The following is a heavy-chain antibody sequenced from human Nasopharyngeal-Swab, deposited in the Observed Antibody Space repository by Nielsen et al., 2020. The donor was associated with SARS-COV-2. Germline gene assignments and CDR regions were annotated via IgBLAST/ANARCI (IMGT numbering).Heavy chain of an antibody. CDR2: SWYDGRNA. CDR3: AKDLRGPYFF. Sequence: LSLTCEASGFIFSTFGMHWVRQVPGKGLEWVAVSWYDGRNAQYSDSVKGRFTISRDNSKNTLSLQMNSLRAEDTAVYYCAKDLRGPYFFWGQGTLVTVSS. V-gene: IGHV3-33*06. J-gene: IGHJ4*02. D-gene: IGHD2/OR15-2a*01. CDR1: GFIFSTFG.